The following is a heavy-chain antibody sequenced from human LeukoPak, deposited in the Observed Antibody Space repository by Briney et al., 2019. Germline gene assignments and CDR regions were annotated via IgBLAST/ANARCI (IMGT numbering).Heavy chain of an antibody. V-gene: IGHV1-69*13. CDR2: IIPIFGKA. CDR1: GGTFSNYA. Sequence: ASVKVSCKASGGTFSNYALNWVRQAPGQGLEWMGGIIPIFGKAKYAQKFQGRVTITADESTSTAYMELSSLRSEDTAVYYCARDQAVAVAANGWEQNWFDPWGQGTLVTVSS. J-gene: IGHJ5*02. D-gene: IGHD6-19*01. CDR3: ARDQAVAVAANGWEQNWFDP.